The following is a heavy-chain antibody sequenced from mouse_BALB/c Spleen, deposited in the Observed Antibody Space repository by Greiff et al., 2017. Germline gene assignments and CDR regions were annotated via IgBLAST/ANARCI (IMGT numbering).Heavy chain of an antibody. D-gene: IGHD2-14*01. CDR3: TRDREPGTGNYFDY. CDR1: GFTFSSYT. CDR2: ISSGGSYT. J-gene: IGHJ2*01. Sequence: EVKVVESGGGLVKPGGSLKLSCAASGFTFSSYTMSWVRQTPEKRLEWVATISSGGSYTYYPDSVKGRFTISRDNAKNTLYLQMSSLKSEDTAMYYCTRDREPGTGNYFDYWGQGTTLTVSS. V-gene: IGHV5-6-4*01.